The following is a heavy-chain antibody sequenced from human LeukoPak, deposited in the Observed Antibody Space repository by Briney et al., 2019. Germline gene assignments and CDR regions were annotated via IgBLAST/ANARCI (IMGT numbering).Heavy chain of an antibody. J-gene: IGHJ6*02. CDR3: ARALERDGMDV. CDR1: GYTFTGYY. CDR2: INPNSGGT. Sequence: ASVKVSCKASGYTFTGYYMHWVRQAPGQGLEWMGWINPNSGGTNYAQKFQGWVTMTRDTSISTAYMELSSLRAEDTAVYYCARALERDGMDVWGQGTTVTVSS. V-gene: IGHV1-2*04. D-gene: IGHD1-1*01.